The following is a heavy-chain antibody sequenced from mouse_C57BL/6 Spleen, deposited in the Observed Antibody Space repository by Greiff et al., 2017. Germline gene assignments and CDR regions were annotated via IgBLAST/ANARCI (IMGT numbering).Heavy chain of an antibody. CDR2: INPSRGYT. Sequence: VKLVESGAELARPGASVKMSCKASGYTFTSYTMHWVKQRPGQGLEWIGYINPSRGYTKYNQKFKDKATLTADKSSSTAYMQLSSLTSKDSAVYYCAREVTTVVAPFYYWGQGTTLTVSS. J-gene: IGHJ2*01. V-gene: IGHV1-4*01. CDR3: AREVTTVVAPFYY. D-gene: IGHD1-1*01. CDR1: GYTFTSYT.